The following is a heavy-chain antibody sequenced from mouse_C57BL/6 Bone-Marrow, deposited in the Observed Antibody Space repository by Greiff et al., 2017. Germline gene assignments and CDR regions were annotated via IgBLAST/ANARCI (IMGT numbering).Heavy chain of an antibody. CDR2: ISSGGSYT. J-gene: IGHJ4*01. Sequence: EVKLVESGGDLVKPGGSLKLSCAASGFTFSSYGMSWVRQTPDKRLEWVATISSGGSYTYYPDSVKGRFTISRDNAKNTLYRQRCSLKSEDTSMYYCAESGAMDYWGQGTSVTVSS. CDR3: AESGAMDY. V-gene: IGHV5-6*01. CDR1: GFTFSSYG. D-gene: IGHD1-3*01.